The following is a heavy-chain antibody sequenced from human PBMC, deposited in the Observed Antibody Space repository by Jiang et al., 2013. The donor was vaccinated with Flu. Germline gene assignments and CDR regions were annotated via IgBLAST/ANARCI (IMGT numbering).Heavy chain of an antibody. Sequence: QLVESGGGLVQPGGSLRLSCAASGFTFSSYWMGWVRQAPGKGLEWVANIKQDGSEGYYVDSVKGRFTISRDNAKNSVSPQMNSLRAEDTAVYYCARVKTVAFDYWGQGTLVTVSS. CDR2: IKQDGSEG. J-gene: IGHJ4*02. CDR3: ARVKTVAFDY. CDR1: GFTFSSYW. D-gene: IGHD6-19*01. V-gene: IGHV3-7*01.